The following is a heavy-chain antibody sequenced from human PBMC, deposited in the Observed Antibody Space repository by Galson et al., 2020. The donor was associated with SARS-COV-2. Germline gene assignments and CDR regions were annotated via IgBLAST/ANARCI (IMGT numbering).Heavy chain of an antibody. CDR3: ARSGTWPRGMDV. CDR1: GFTFSPFA. D-gene: IGHD1-26*01. V-gene: IGHV3-23*01. Sequence: GGSLTLSCVASGFTFSPFAMIWLRQAPGKGLQWVSSISKSGSVPYYAESVKGRVTISRHNKQNTLYLDINSLVAEDVAVYYCARSGTWPRGMDVWGQGTTVTVSS. J-gene: IGHJ6*02. CDR2: ISKSGSVP.